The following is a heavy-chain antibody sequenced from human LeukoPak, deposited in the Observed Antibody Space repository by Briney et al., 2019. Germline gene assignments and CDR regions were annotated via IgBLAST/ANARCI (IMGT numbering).Heavy chain of an antibody. CDR2: VSSNVYSA. CDR1: GFTFSTYA. Sequence: GGSLRLSCSASGFTFSTYAMHWVRQAPGKGLEYVSSVSSNVYSAHYADSVKGRFAISRDNSKNTLYLQMSSLRTEDTAVYYCVKDSKSSGWYVPPNFDYWGQGTLVTVSS. V-gene: IGHV3-64D*09. D-gene: IGHD6-19*01. CDR3: VKDSKSSGWYVPPNFDY. J-gene: IGHJ4*02.